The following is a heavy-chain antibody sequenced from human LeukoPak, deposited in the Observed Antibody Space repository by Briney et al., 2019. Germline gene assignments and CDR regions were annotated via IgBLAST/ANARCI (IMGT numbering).Heavy chain of an antibody. V-gene: IGHV1-18*01. Sequence: ASVKVPCKASGGTFSSYAISWVRQAPGQGLEWMGWISAYNGNTNYAQKLQGRVTMTTDTSTSTAYMELRSLRSDDTAVYYCAHTLNSGSYAAVDYWGQGTLVTVSS. D-gene: IGHD1-26*01. J-gene: IGHJ4*02. CDR1: GGTFSSYA. CDR3: AHTLNSGSYAAVDY. CDR2: ISAYNGNT.